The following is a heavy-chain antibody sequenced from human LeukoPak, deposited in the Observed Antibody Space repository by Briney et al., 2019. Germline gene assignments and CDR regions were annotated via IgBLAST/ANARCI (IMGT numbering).Heavy chain of an antibody. CDR1: GFTFSSYS. Sequence: GGSLRLSCAASGFTFSSYSMNWVRQAPGKGLEWVSYISGSSSTIYYADSVKGRFTISRDNAKNSLYLQMNSLRAEDTAVYYCARHPRDYGDNSGYDYWGQGTLVTVSS. J-gene: IGHJ4*02. CDR2: ISGSSSTI. CDR3: ARHPRDYGDNSGYDY. V-gene: IGHV3-48*04. D-gene: IGHD4-23*01.